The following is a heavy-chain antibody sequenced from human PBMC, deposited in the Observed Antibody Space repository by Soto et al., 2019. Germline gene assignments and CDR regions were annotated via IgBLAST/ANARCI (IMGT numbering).Heavy chain of an antibody. D-gene: IGHD3-16*01. CDR1: GFSLSTPGVG. CDR3: AHRGGATVGLYYFDY. J-gene: IGHJ4*02. V-gene: IGHV2-5*01. Sequence: QITLKESGPTLVEPTQTLTLTCTFSGFSLSTPGVGVNWIRQPPGKALEWLALIYWHDDKRYSPSLKSRLTIPKDTSKNQVVLTMANMDPVDTATYYCAHRGGATVGLYYFDYWGQGALVTVSS. CDR2: IYWHDDK.